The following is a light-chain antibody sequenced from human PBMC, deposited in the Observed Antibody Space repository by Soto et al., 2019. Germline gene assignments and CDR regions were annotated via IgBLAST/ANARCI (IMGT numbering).Light chain of an antibody. Sequence: DIQMTQSASTLSASLGDRVTITCWASQSISRSLAGYQHKPGKAPQLLIYDASRVESGVPSRCSGGGSGTEFTLTVSSLQPDDFATYYCQQYYSYSMFGQGTKVDIK. CDR3: QQYYSYSM. V-gene: IGKV1-5*01. CDR1: QSISRS. J-gene: IGKJ1*01. CDR2: DAS.